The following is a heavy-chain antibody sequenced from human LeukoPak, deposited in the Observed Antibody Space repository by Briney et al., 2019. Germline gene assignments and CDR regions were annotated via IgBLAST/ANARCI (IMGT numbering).Heavy chain of an antibody. CDR1: GYTFTSYG. Sequence: ASVKVSCKASGYTFTSYGISWVRQAPGQGLEWMGWISAYNGNTNYAQKLQGRVTMTTDTSTSTAYMELRSLRSDDTAVYYCARIGVGAVAGSDSMDVWGQGTTVTVSS. CDR3: ARIGVGAVAGSDSMDV. D-gene: IGHD6-19*01. J-gene: IGHJ6*02. V-gene: IGHV1-18*01. CDR2: ISAYNGNT.